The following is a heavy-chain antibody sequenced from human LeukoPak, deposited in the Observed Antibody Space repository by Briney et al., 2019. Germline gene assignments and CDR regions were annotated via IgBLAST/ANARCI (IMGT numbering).Heavy chain of an antibody. Sequence: VSVKVSCKASGYTFTSYYMHWVRQAPGQGLEWMGIINPSGGSTSYAQKFQGRVTMTRDTSTSIVYMELSSLRSEDTAVYYCARDRGNYYDSSGYYPDAFDIWGQGTMVTVSS. J-gene: IGHJ3*02. CDR3: ARDRGNYYDSSGYYPDAFDI. V-gene: IGHV1-46*01. CDR2: INPSGGST. D-gene: IGHD3-22*01. CDR1: GYTFTSYY.